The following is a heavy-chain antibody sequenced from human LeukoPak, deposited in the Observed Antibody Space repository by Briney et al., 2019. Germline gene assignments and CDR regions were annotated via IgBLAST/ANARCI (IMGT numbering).Heavy chain of an antibody. CDR1: GFTFSSYS. CDR2: INSSSSYI. CDR3: ARDLELFWSGSSSFDY. V-gene: IGHV3-21*01. D-gene: IGHD3-3*01. J-gene: IGHJ4*02. Sequence: PGGSLRLSCAASGFTFSSYSMNWVRQAPGKGLEWVSSINSSSSYIYYADSVKGRFTISRDNAKNSLYLQMNSLRAEDTAVYYCARDLELFWSGSSSFDYWGQGTLVTVSS.